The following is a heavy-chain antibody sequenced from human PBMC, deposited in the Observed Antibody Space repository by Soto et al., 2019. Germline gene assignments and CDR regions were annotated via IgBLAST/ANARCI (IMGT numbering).Heavy chain of an antibody. V-gene: IGHV4-31*03. CDR1: GGSISDDTYY. CDR2: IYYSGSS. CDR3: ARYGSGSYYPTTFDY. J-gene: IGHJ4*02. D-gene: IGHD3-10*01. Sequence: PSETLSLTCTVSGGSISDDTYYWGWIRQPPGKGLEWIGNIYYSGSSYYNPSLKSRVTMSVDTSQNQFSLKLSSVTAADTAVYFCARYGSGSYYPTTFDYWGQGTLVTVSS.